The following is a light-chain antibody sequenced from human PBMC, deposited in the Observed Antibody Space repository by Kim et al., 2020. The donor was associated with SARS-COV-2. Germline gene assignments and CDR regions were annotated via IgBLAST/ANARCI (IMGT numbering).Light chain of an antibody. Sequence: QPASISCRSSQSLLHSDGHTYLSWFQQRPGQPPRLLIYKTSDRFSGVPDRFSGSGAGTDFTLKIGRVEAEDVAVYYCMQATHCPFTFGQGTKLEI. CDR2: KTS. V-gene: IGKV2-24*01. CDR3: MQATHCPFT. J-gene: IGKJ2*01. CDR1: QSLLHSDGHTY.